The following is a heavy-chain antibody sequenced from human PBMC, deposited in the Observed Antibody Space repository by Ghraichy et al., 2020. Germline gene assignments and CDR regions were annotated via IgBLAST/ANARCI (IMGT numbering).Heavy chain of an antibody. CDR3: AHRQCGSTSCYAGFDY. V-gene: IGHV2-5*02. D-gene: IGHD2-2*01. J-gene: IGHJ4*02. CDR1: GFSLTTSGVG. Sequence: SGPTLVKPTQTLTLTCTFSGFSLTTSGVGVGWIRQPPGKALEWLALIYWDDDQRYSPSLKSRLTITKDSSKNQVVLTMTKMDPVDTATYYCAHRQCGSTSCYAGFDYWGRGTLVTVSS. CDR2: IYWDDDQ.